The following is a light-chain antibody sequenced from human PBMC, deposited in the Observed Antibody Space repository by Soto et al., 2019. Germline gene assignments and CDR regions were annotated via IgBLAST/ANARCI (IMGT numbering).Light chain of an antibody. CDR3: ASWDDSLNGVV. CDR2: ANN. V-gene: IGLV1-44*01. CDR1: SSNIGGNT. J-gene: IGLJ2*01. Sequence: QSVLTQPPSASGTPGQRVTISCSGSSSNIGGNTVNWYQQVPGTAPKLFIYANNQRPSGVPDRFSGSKSGTSASLAISGRQSEDEADYYCASWDDSLNGVVFGGGTKLTVL.